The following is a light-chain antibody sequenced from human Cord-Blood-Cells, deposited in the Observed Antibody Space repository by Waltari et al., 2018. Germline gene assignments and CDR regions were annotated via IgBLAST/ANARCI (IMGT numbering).Light chain of an antibody. V-gene: IGKV3-11*01. CDR2: DAS. Sequence: ETVLPPSPATLSLSPGERATLSCRASQSVSSYLAWYQQKPGQAPRLLIYDASNRATGIPARFSGSGSGTDFTLTISSLEPEDFAVDYCQQKTFGQGTKVEIK. J-gene: IGKJ1*01. CDR3: QQKT. CDR1: QSVSSY.